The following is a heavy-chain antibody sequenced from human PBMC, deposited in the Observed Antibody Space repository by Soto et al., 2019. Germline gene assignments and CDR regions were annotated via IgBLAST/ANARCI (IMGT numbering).Heavy chain of an antibody. Sequence: SETLSLTCTVSGDSISSSTYYWGWIRQPPGKGLEWIGSIYYSGSTYYNPSLKSRVTISVDTSKNQFSLKLSSVTAADTAIYYCARRAIYDSSGNDYWGQGTLVTVSS. J-gene: IGHJ4*02. CDR2: IYYSGST. D-gene: IGHD3-22*01. CDR3: ARRAIYDSSGNDY. CDR1: GDSISSSTYY. V-gene: IGHV4-39*01.